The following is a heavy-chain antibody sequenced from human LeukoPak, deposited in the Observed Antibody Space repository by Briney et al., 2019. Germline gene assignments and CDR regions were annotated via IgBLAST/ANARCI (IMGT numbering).Heavy chain of an antibody. V-gene: IGHV3-30*18. D-gene: IGHD4-17*01. J-gene: IGHJ6*02. CDR3: AKSAMVTPYGMDV. Sequence: PGGSLRLSCAASGITFSSYGMHWVRQAPGKGLEWVAVISYDGSNKYYADSVKGRFTISRDNSKNTLYLQMNSLRAEDTAVYYCAKSAMVTPYGMDVWGQGTTVTVSS. CDR1: GITFSSYG. CDR2: ISYDGSNK.